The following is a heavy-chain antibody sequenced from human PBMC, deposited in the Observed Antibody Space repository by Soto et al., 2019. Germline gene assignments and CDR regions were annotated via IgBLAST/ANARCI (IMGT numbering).Heavy chain of an antibody. D-gene: IGHD2-2*02. V-gene: IGHV6-1*01. CDR2: AYYRSQWYY. CDR3: TTQKGNSRTYNVMAV. Sequence: PSQALSLTCAIPGDSVSSNRAAWNRIRQSPSRGLEWLGRAYYRSQWYYDSAVSVRSRITVILDTSKNQFSLQLNSVTPEDTAVYYCTTQKGNSRTYNVMAVWGQGTTVPVSS. J-gene: IGHJ6*02. CDR1: GDSVSSNRAA.